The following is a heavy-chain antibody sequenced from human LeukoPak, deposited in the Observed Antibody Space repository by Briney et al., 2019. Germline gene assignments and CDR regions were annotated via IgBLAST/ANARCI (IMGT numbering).Heavy chain of an antibody. CDR1: GGTFSSYA. Sequence: SVKVSCKASGGTFSSYAISWVRQAPGQGLEWMGGIIPIFGTANYAQKFQGRVTITRDTSASTAYMELSSLRSEDTAVYYCARSPGATTQADYWGQGTLVTVSS. D-gene: IGHD1-26*01. J-gene: IGHJ4*02. CDR3: ARSPGATTQADY. CDR2: IIPIFGTA. V-gene: IGHV1-69*05.